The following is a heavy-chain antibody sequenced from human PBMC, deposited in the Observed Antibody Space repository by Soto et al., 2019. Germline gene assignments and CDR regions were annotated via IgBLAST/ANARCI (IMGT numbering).Heavy chain of an antibody. CDR2: ISSSSSTI. CDR3: ARDSGYSYGPFDY. V-gene: IGHV3-48*01. D-gene: IGHD5-18*01. J-gene: IGHJ4*02. Sequence: EVQLVESGGGLVQPGGSLRLSCAASGFTFRSYSMNWVRQAPGKGLEWVSYISSSSSTIYYADSVKGRFTISRDNAKNSLYLQMNSLRAEDTAVYYCARDSGYSYGPFDYWGQGTLVTVSS. CDR1: GFTFRSYS.